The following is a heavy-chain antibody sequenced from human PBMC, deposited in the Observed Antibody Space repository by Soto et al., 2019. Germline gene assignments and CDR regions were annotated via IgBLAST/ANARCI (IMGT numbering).Heavy chain of an antibody. Sequence: EVQLVESGGGLVQPGGSLKLSCAASGFTFSGSAMHWVRQASGQGLEWVGRIRSKANSYATAYAATVKGRFTISRDDSKNTAYLQMNSLKTEDTAVYYCTSTVTKEDYWGQGTLVTVSS. CDR1: GFTFSGSA. CDR3: TSTVTKEDY. CDR2: IRSKANSYAT. V-gene: IGHV3-73*02. J-gene: IGHJ4*02. D-gene: IGHD4-17*01.